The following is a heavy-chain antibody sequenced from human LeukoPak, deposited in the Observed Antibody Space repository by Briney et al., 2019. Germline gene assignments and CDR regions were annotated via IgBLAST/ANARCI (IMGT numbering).Heavy chain of an antibody. Sequence: ASVKVSCKASGYTFTSYGISWVRQAPGRGLEWMGWISAYNGNTNYAQKLQGRVTMTTDTSTSTAYMELRSLRSDDTAVYYCARGYCSSTSCYHFDYWGQGTLVTVSS. J-gene: IGHJ4*02. CDR3: ARGYCSSTSCYHFDY. CDR2: ISAYNGNT. V-gene: IGHV1-18*01. CDR1: GYTFTSYG. D-gene: IGHD2-2*01.